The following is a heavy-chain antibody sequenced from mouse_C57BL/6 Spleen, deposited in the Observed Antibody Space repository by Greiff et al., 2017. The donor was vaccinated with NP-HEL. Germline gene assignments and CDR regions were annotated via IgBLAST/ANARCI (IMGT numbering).Heavy chain of an antibody. V-gene: IGHV1-81*01. D-gene: IGHD1-1*01. CDR3: ARMSTTVYSFDY. J-gene: IGHJ2*01. Sequence: VQLQQSGAELARPGASVKLSCKASGYTFKSYGISWVKQRTGQGLEWIGEIYPGSGNTYYNEKFKGKATLNADKSSSTAYMDLRSLTSEDSAVYFCARMSTTVYSFDYWGQGTTLTVSS. CDR1: GYTFKSYG. CDR2: IYPGSGNT.